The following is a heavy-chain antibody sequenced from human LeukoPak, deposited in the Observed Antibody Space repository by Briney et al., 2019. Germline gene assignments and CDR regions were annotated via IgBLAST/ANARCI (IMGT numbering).Heavy chain of an antibody. V-gene: IGHV4-34*01. CDR3: ARARSYSGSLYFDY. J-gene: IGHJ4*02. D-gene: IGHD1-26*01. Sequence: SETLSLTCAVNGGSFSGYYWSWIRQPPGKGLEWIGEINHSGSTNYNPSLKSRVTISVDTSKNQFSLKLSSVTAADTAVYYCARARSYSGSLYFDYWGQGTLVTVSS. CDR2: INHSGST. CDR1: GGSFSGYY.